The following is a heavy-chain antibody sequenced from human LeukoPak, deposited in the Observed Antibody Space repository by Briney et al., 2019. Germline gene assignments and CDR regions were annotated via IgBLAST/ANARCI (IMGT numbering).Heavy chain of an antibody. CDR1: GYTFTAYY. CDR2: IKPNSGDT. J-gene: IGHJ3*02. Sequence: ASVKVSCKASGYTFTAYYIHWVRQAPGHRLEGMGWIKPNSGDTTLLQRFQARVTMTSDRSIITAYMELSSLTSDDTGMYYCARGPTLGLDIWGQGTMVTVSS. CDR3: ARGPTLGLDI. V-gene: IGHV1-2*02.